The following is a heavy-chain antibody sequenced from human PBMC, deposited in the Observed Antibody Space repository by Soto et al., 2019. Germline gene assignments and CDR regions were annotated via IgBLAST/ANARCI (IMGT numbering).Heavy chain of an antibody. CDR2: IYYSGST. CDR1: GGSISSEGYY. D-gene: IGHD5-18*01. J-gene: IGHJ4*02. Sequence: QVPLQESGPGLVKPSQTLSLTCTVSGGSISSEGYYWSWFRQLPGKGLEWIGDIYYSGSTYYNPSLKSRLTISGDASKNQFSLKLSSVTAADTALYYCARGRGYSYGPYYFDFWGLGTLVTVSS. CDR3: ARGRGYSYGPYYFDF. V-gene: IGHV4-31*03.